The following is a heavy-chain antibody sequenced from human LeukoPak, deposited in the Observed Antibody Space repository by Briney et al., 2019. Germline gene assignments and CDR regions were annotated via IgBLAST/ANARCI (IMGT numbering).Heavy chain of an antibody. Sequence: SETLSLTCTVSGGSISSSSYYWGWIRQPPGKGLEWIGSIYYSGSTYYNPSLKSRVTISVDTSKNQFSLKLSSVTAADTVVYYCARLSMEYYYGSGSYSSAFDIWGQGTMVTVSS. CDR1: GGSISSSSYY. J-gene: IGHJ3*02. V-gene: IGHV4-39*01. CDR3: ARLSMEYYYGSGSYSSAFDI. CDR2: IYYSGST. D-gene: IGHD3-10*01.